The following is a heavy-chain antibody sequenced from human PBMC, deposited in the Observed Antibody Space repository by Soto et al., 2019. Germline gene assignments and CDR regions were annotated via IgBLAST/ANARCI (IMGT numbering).Heavy chain of an antibody. D-gene: IGHD1-7*01. CDR3: ARELAWHYDY. CDR1: GFTFSSSE. Sequence: GGSLRLSCAASGFTFSSSEMNWVRQAPGKGLEWVSYISGSGTTIYYAASVKGRFTISRDNAKNSLYLQMNSLRAEDTAVYYCARELAWHYDYWGQGXLVTVYS. J-gene: IGHJ4*02. CDR2: ISGSGTTI. V-gene: IGHV3-48*03.